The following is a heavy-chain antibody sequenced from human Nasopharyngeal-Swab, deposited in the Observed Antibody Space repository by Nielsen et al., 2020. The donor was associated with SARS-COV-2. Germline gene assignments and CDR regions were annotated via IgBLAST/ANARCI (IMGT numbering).Heavy chain of an antibody. J-gene: IGHJ4*02. CDR1: GYTFTSYG. Sequence: ASVKVSCKASGYTFTSYGISWVRQAPGQRLEWMGWINAGSGNTKYSQKFQGRVTITRDTSASTAYMELSSLRSEDTAVYYCARDLGIAAADWGQGTLVTVSS. CDR2: INAGSGNT. V-gene: IGHV1-3*01. CDR3: ARDLGIAAAD. D-gene: IGHD6-13*01.